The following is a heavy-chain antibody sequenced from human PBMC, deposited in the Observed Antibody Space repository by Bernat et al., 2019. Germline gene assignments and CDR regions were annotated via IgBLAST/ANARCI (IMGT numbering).Heavy chain of an antibody. CDR2: ISYDGSNK. D-gene: IGHD3-22*01. V-gene: IGHV3-30*18. CDR1: GFTFSSYG. Sequence: QVQLVESGGGVVQPGRSLRLSCAASGFTFSSYGMHWVRQAPGKGLEWVAVISYDGSNKYYVDSVKCRFTISRDKSKNTLYLQMNSLRAEDTAVYYCAKEQDYYDSSGYYIYYYYGMDVWGQGTTVTVSS. CDR3: AKEQDYYDSSGYYIYYYYGMDV. J-gene: IGHJ6*02.